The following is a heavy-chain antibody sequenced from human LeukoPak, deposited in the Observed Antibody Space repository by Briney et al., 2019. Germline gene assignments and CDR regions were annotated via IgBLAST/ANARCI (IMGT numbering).Heavy chain of an antibody. Sequence: SQTLSLTCAVSGNSVSSDDHFWSWIRQPPGRGLEWIGYIYHRGSTSYNPSLRSRVTVSLDKSRNQFSLTLYSVTAADTAVYYCARAPFDILTGYFLFDSWGQGTLITVSS. CDR1: GNSVSSDDHF. D-gene: IGHD3-9*01. CDR3: ARAPFDILTGYFLFDS. J-gene: IGHJ4*02. CDR2: IYHRGST. V-gene: IGHV4-30-2*01.